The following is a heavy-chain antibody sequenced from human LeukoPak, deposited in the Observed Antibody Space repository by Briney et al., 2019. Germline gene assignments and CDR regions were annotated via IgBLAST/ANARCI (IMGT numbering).Heavy chain of an antibody. CDR3: TTDIWVYFKSDY. Sequence: GGSLRLSCAASGFTFSNAWMNWVRQAPGKGLEWVGRIKSKSDGGATDYATPVKGRFIISTDSNNMLYLQMNSLRTEDTAVYYCTTDIWVYFKSDYWGQGTLVTVSS. V-gene: IGHV3-15*01. D-gene: IGHD3-16*01. J-gene: IGHJ4*02. CDR1: GFTFSNAW. CDR2: IKSKSDGGAT.